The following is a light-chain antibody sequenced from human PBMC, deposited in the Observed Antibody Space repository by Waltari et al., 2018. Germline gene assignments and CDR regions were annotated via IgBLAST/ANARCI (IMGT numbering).Light chain of an antibody. CDR2: DAS. V-gene: IGKV3-11*01. CDR1: QSVGMY. Sequence: EIVLTQSPATLSLSPGETDTLSCRASQSVGMYFARYHQKPGQAPIRLIYDASIRATCIPARFTGSGSGTDCTLTIPILEPEDFAVYFCQQRSNGIFTFVPGTKLDIK. CDR3: QQRSNGIFT. J-gene: IGKJ3*01.